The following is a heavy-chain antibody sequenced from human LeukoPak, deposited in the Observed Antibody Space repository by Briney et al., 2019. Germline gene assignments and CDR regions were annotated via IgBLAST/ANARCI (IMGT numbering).Heavy chain of an antibody. V-gene: IGHV1-46*01. J-gene: IGHJ4*02. CDR3: ASASTISDY. D-gene: IGHD3-9*01. CDR2: INPSGGST. Sequence: ASVKVSCKASGYTFSNYYMHWVRQAPGQGVEWMGIINPSGGSTNYAQKFQGRVTMTRDTSTSTVYMELSSLRDEDTAVYYCASASTISDYWGQGTLVTVSS. CDR1: GYTFSNYY.